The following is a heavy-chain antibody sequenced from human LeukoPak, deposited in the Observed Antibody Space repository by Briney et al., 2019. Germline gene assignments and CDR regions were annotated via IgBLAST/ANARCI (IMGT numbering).Heavy chain of an antibody. D-gene: IGHD5-18*01. CDR3: ARVRIQLWIRGGWFDP. CDR2: IKQDGSEK. CDR1: GFTFSSYW. Sequence: PGGSLRLSCAASGFTFSSYWMSWVRQAPGKGLEWVANIKQDGSEKYYVDSVKGRFTISRDNAKNSLYLQMNSLRAEDTAVYYCARVRIQLWIRGGWFDPWGQGTLVTVSS. V-gene: IGHV3-7*01. J-gene: IGHJ5*02.